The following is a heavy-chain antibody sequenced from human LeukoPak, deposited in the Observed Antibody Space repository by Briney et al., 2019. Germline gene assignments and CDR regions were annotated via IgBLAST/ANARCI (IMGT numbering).Heavy chain of an antibody. CDR3: ARQECNGGSCYSRAIWFDP. D-gene: IGHD2-15*01. CDR1: GGSISDTSYY. V-gene: IGHV4-39*01. CDR2: IYHTGTT. Sequence: SETLSLTCDVSGGSISDTSYYWGWIRQPPGKGLEWIGSIYHTGTTYYSPSLKSRVTISVHTSKNQFSLKLSSVTAADTAVYYCARQECNGGSCYSRAIWFDPWGQGTLVTVSS. J-gene: IGHJ5*02.